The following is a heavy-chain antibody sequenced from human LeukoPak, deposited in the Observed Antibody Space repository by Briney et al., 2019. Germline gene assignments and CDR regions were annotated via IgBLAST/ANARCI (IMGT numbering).Heavy chain of an antibody. CDR3: ARGGTRWELAIDY. CDR2: ISAYNGNT. CDR1: GYTLTELS. D-gene: IGHD1-26*01. J-gene: IGHJ4*02. V-gene: IGHV1-18*01. Sequence: ASVKVSCKVSGYTLTELSMHWVRQAPGQGLEWMGWISAYNGNTNYAQKLQGRVTMTTDTSTSTAYMELRSLRSDDTAVYYCARGGTRWELAIDYWGQGTLVTVSS.